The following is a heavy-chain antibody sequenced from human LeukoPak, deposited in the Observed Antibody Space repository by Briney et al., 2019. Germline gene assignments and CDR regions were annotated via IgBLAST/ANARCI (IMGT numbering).Heavy chain of an antibody. J-gene: IGHJ6*03. CDR2: MNPNSGKT. D-gene: IGHD2-2*01. CDR1: GYTFTSYD. CDR3: ARGRGHILGYCSSTSCYRPDYYYYMDV. V-gene: IGHV1-8*01. Sequence: SVKVSCRASGYTFTSYDINWVRQATGQGLDWMGWMNPNSGKTAYAQKFQGRVTMTRNTSISTAYMELSSLRSEDTAVYYCARGRGHILGYCSSTSCYRPDYYYYMDVWGKGTTVTVS.